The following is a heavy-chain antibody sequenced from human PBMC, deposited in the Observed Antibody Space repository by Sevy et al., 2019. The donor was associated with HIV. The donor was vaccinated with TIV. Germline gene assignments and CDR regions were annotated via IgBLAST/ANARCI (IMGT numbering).Heavy chain of an antibody. CDR1: GFSYSSYG. CDR2: IQYDGSNK. V-gene: IGHV3-30*02. J-gene: IGHJ4*02. Sequence: GGSLRLSCAASGFSYSSYGMHWVRQAPGKGLEWVAYIQYDGSNKDYADSVKGRFTISRDNSKNTLDLQMNSLRVEDTAVYYCVKEGGDEGGDDWGQGTLVTVSS. CDR3: VKEGGDEGGDD. D-gene: IGHD2-21*01.